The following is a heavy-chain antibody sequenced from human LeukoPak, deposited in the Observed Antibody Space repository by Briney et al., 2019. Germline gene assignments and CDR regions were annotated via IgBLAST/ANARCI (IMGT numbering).Heavy chain of an antibody. CDR2: IYRGVSI. D-gene: IGHD3-22*01. CDR3: ARVWPYDSSGPPFDY. Sequence: GGSLRLSCAASGFTVSSNYMTWVRQAPGKGLEWVSVIYRGVSIYYAGSVKGRFTISRDNSKNTLDLQMNSLRAEDTAVYFCARVWPYDSSGPPFDYWGQGTLVTVSS. CDR1: GFTVSSNY. J-gene: IGHJ4*02. V-gene: IGHV3-66*01.